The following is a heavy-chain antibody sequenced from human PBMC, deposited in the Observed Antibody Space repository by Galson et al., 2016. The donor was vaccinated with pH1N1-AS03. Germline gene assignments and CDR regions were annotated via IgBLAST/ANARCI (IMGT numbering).Heavy chain of an antibody. V-gene: IGHV3-33*01. CDR3: ARVDSSTYSDGWVPFDY. J-gene: IGHJ4*02. D-gene: IGHD5-24*01. CDR1: GFTFSGYG. CDR2: IWYDGSNK. Sequence: SLRLSCAASGFTFSGYGMHWVRQAPGKGREWVAVIWYDGSNKYYADSVKGRFTISRDNSKNTLYPQMNSLRDAATAMYYCARVDSSTYSDGWVPFDYWGQGTLVTVSS.